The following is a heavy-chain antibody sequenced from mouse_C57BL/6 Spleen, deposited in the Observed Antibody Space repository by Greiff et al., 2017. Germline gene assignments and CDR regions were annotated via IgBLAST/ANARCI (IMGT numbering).Heavy chain of an antibody. D-gene: IGHD1-1*01. J-gene: IGHJ4*01. V-gene: IGHV1-59*01. Sequence: QVQLQQPGAELVRPGTSVKLSCKASGYTFTSYWMHWVKQRPGQGLEWSGVIDPSDSYTNYNQKFKGKATLTVDTSSSTAYMQLSSLTSEDSAVYYCARRGATVVAPYAMDYWGQGTSVTVSS. CDR2: IDPSDSYT. CDR3: ARRGATVVAPYAMDY. CDR1: GYTFTSYW.